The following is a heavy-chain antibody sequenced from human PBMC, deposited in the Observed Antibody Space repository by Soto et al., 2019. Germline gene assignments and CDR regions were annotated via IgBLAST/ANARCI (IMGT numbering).Heavy chain of an antibody. J-gene: IGHJ4*02. CDR1: GLTFRCYN. CDR2: ISSESTAI. V-gene: IGHV3-48*02. Sequence: GGSLRLSCAAAGLTFRCYNMNWVRQDPGKGLEWVAYISSESTAIYYADSVKGRFTISRDNAKNSLYLQMTSLRDEDRAVYYCARVRIPLSGTGGYYFDYWGQGSLVTVS. D-gene: IGHD2-15*01. CDR3: ARVRIPLSGTGGYYFDY.